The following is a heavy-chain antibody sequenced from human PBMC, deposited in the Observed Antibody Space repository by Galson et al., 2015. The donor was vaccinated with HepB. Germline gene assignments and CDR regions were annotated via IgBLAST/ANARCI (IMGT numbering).Heavy chain of an antibody. CDR2: ISSNGGRT. J-gene: IGHJ4*02. V-gene: IGHV3-64D*06. D-gene: IGHD3-22*01. CDR1: GFTFSSYA. Sequence: SLRLSCAASGFTFSSYAMHWVRRAPGKGLEYVSAISSNGGRTYYADSVKGRFTISRDNSKNTLYLQMSSLRAEDTAVYYCVKDQAVVSGYETTHFDYWGQGTLVTVSS. CDR3: VKDQAVVSGYETTHFDY.